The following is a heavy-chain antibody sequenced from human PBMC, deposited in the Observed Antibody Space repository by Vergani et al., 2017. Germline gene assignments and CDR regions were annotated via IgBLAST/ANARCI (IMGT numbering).Heavy chain of an antibody. V-gene: IGHV4-38-2*02. J-gene: IGHJ5*02. D-gene: IGHD4/OR15-4a*01. CDR3: AGGNDHGTYNPPLDP. CDR1: GYSVNSGYY. CDR2: AYHSGAT. Sequence: QVQLRESGPGLVKPSETLSLSCTMSGYSVNSGYYWAWIRQTAAKGLEWIGSAYHSGATYYNPSRESRVTILLDTSRKQFSLRLNSVTAADTAVYYCAGGNDHGTYNPPLDPWGPGTRVTVSS.